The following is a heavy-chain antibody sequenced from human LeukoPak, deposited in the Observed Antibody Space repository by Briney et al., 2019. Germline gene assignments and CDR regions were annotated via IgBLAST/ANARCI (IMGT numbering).Heavy chain of an antibody. CDR1: GFTFSSYA. D-gene: IGHD2-8*02. CDR2: ISGSGGST. V-gene: IGHV3-23*01. Sequence: QAGGSLRLSCAASGFTFSSYAMSWVRQAPGKGLEWVSAISGSGGSTYYADSVKGRFTISRDNSKNTLYLQMNSLRAEDTAVYYCATTPPRASYCTGGVCYWDYWGQGTLVTVSS. J-gene: IGHJ4*02. CDR3: ATTPPRASYCTGGVCYWDY.